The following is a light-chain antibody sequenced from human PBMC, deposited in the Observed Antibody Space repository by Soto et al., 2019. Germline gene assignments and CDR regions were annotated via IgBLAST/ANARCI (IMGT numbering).Light chain of an antibody. CDR1: QRVLYSSNNKPY. Sequence: DIVMTQSPDSLAVSLGERATINCKSSQRVLYSSNNKPYFAWYQQKPGQPPKLLIYWASTRESGVPDRFSGSGSGTDFTLTISSLQAEDVAVYYGQQYYSTPLTVGGGTKVEIK. V-gene: IGKV4-1*01. CDR3: QQYYSTPLT. J-gene: IGKJ4*01. CDR2: WAS.